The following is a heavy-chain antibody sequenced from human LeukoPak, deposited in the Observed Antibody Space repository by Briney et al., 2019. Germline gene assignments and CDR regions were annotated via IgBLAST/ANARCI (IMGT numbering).Heavy chain of an antibody. Sequence: SETLSLTCTVSGGSISSGGYYWSWIRQHPGKGLQWIGYIYHSGSTYYNPSLKSRVTISVDTSKNQFSLRVNSVTAADTAVYFCARDDAVISVFDIWGQGTMVTVSS. CDR2: IYHSGST. V-gene: IGHV4-31*03. CDR3: ARDDAVISVFDI. CDR1: GGSISSGGYY. J-gene: IGHJ3*02. D-gene: IGHD3-10*01.